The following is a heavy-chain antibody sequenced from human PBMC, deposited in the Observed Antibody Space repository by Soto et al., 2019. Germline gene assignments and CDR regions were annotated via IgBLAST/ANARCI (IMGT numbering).Heavy chain of an antibody. V-gene: IGHV3-48*03. J-gene: IGHJ3*02. CDR1: GFTLSSYE. CDR2: ISSSGSTI. D-gene: IGHD6-19*01. CDR3: ARLWPVRSGWYTGVWGASAFDI. Sequence: GGSLRLSCAASGFTLSSYEMNWVRQAPGKGLEWVSYISSSGSTIYYADSVKGRFTISRDNAKNSLYLQMNSLRAEDTAVYYCARLWPVRSGWYTGVWGASAFDIWGQGTMVTVSS.